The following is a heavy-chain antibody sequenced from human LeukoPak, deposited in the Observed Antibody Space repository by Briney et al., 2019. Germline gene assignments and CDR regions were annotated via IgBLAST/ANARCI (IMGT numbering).Heavy chain of an antibody. CDR1: GFTFTSYY. CDR2: ISSSGSTI. J-gene: IGHJ4*02. V-gene: IGHV3-48*03. Sequence: PGGSLRLSCAASGFTFTSYYMHWVRQAPGKGLEWVSYISSSGSTIYYADSVKGRFTISRDNAKNSLYLQMNSLRAEDTAVYYCARGGEYGDYPDYWGQGTLVTVSS. CDR3: ARGGEYGDYPDY. D-gene: IGHD4-17*01.